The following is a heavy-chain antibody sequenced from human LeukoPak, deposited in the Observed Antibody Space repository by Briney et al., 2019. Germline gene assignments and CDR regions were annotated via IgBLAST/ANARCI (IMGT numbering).Heavy chain of an antibody. Sequence: GASVKVSCKASGYTFTSYDINWVRQATGQGLEWMGWMNPNSGNTGYAQKFQGRVTMTRNTSISTAYMELSSLRSEDTAVYYCARDRGIVVVPAAMIHGNWFDPWGQGTLVTVSS. CDR1: GYTFTSYD. J-gene: IGHJ5*02. CDR3: ARDRGIVVVPAAMIHGNWFDP. CDR2: MNPNSGNT. D-gene: IGHD2-2*01. V-gene: IGHV1-8*01.